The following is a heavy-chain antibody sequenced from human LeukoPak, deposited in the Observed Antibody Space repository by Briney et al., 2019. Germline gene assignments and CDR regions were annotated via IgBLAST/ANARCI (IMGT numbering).Heavy chain of an antibody. CDR2: ISATIGST. J-gene: IGHJ4*02. Sequence: GGSLRLSCAASGFTFRNFGVSWVRQAPGKGLGWVSIISATIGSTFYADSVKGRFTISRDNSKNTMYLQMNSLRAEDTAVYYCAKRGGYDSTGYYFDSWGQGTLVTVSS. D-gene: IGHD3-22*01. CDR3: AKRGGYDSTGYYFDS. V-gene: IGHV3-23*01. CDR1: GFTFRNFG.